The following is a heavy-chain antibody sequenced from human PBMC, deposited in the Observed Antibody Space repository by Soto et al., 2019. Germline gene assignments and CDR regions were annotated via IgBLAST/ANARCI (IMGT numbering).Heavy chain of an antibody. Sequence: EVQLLESGGGLVQPGRSLRLSCAASGFTFSGYAMNWVRQAPGKGLEWVSVIHGGGNSAYYADSVKGRFTISRDKSKNGLWLHMRSVSGEEKAVYCCAKNRGRVTTSWDLDYWGQGTLVTVSS. CDR1: GFTFSGYA. D-gene: IGHD4-17*01. V-gene: IGHV3-23*01. J-gene: IGHJ4*02. CDR3: AKNRGRVTTSWDLDY. CDR2: IHGGGNSA.